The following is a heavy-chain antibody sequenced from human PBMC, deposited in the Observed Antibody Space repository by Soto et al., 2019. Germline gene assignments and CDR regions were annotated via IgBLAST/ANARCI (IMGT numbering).Heavy chain of an antibody. CDR1: GGSFSGYY. CDR2: INHSGST. J-gene: IGHJ6*02. V-gene: IGHV4-34*01. D-gene: IGHD3-3*01. CDR3: ARGFKTYYDLWSGYYTFDYYYGMDV. Sequence: SENLSVTCAVYGGSFSGYYWRWIRQPPGKGLEWIGEINHSGSTNYNPSLTSRVTISVDTSKNQFSLKLSSVTAADTAVYYCARGFKTYYDLWSGYYTFDYYYGMDVWGQGTTVT.